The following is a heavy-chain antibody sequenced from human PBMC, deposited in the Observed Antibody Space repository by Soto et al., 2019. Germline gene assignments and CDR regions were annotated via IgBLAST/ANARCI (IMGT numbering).Heavy chain of an antibody. CDR1: GGTFSSYA. CDR2: IIPIFGTA. Sequence: SVKVSCKASGGTFSSYAISWVRQAPGQGFEWMGGIIPIFGTANYAQKFQGRVTITADESTSTAYMELSSLRSEDTAVYYCAGYSGSSKRYFSYYGMDVWGQGTTVTVS. J-gene: IGHJ6*02. CDR3: AGYSGSSKRYFSYYGMDV. D-gene: IGHD1-26*01. V-gene: IGHV1-69*13.